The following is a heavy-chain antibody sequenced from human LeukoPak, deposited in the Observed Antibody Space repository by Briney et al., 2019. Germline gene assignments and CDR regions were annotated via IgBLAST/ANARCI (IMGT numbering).Heavy chain of an antibody. J-gene: IGHJ5*02. CDR3: ARDGIRGIAAAGTTWFDP. CDR2: IIPIFGTA. Sequence: GASVNVSCKASGGTFSSYAISWVRHAPAQGLEWMGGIIPIFGTANYAQKFQGRVTITADESTSTAYMELSSLRSEDTAVYYCARDGIRGIAAAGTTWFDPWGQGTLVTVSS. D-gene: IGHD6-13*01. V-gene: IGHV1-69*13. CDR1: GGTFSSYA.